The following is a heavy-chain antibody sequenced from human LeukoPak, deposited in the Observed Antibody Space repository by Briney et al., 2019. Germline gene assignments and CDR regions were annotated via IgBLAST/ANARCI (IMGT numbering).Heavy chain of an antibody. J-gene: IGHJ6*02. CDR3: ASVGYCSSTSCPYYYYGMDV. Sequence: SVRLSCKASGGTCSSYTISWVRQAPGQGLEWMGRIIPILSIANYAQKFQGRVTITADKSTSTAYMELSSLRSEDTAVYYCASVGYCSSTSCPYYYYGMDVWGQGTTVTVSS. V-gene: IGHV1-69*02. D-gene: IGHD2-2*01. CDR1: GGTCSSYT. CDR2: IIPILSIA.